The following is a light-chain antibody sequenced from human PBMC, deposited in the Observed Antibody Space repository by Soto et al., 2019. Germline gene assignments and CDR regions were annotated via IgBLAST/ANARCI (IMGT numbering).Light chain of an antibody. Sequence: DIQMTQSPSSLSASIGDRVTITCRASQSVTSNLNWYQQKFGETPKLLMYAASNLQGGVPSRFSGSGSGTDFTLTISSLQPEDFATYYCQQLNTYPHTFGQGTKLEIK. CDR3: QQLNTYPHT. J-gene: IGKJ2*01. CDR2: AAS. V-gene: IGKV1-39*01. CDR1: QSVTSN.